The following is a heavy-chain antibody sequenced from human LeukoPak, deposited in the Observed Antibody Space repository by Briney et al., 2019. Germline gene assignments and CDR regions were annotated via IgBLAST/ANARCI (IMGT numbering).Heavy chain of an antibody. Sequence: PSETLSLTCTVSGGSISSYYWSWIRQPPGKGLEWIGYIYYSGSTNYNPSLKSRVTISVDTSKNQFSLKLSSVTAADTAVYYCAGNDYVWGRPIPATFDYWGQGTLVTVSS. J-gene: IGHJ4*02. CDR3: AGNDYVWGRPIPATFDY. V-gene: IGHV4-59*01. D-gene: IGHD3-16*01. CDR1: GGSISSYY. CDR2: IYYSGST.